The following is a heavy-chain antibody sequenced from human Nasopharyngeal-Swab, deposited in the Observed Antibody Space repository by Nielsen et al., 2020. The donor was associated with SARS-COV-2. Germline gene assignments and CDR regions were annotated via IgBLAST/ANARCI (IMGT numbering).Heavy chain of an antibody. CDR2: IHSDGSST. V-gene: IGHV3-74*01. Sequence: GESLKISCAASGFTFSSYWMHWVRQAPGKGLVWVSRIHSDGSSTSYADSVKGRFTISRDNAKNTLYLQMNSLRAEDTAVYYCARYFPRPLDFWNHLSVSHLLYYYGMDVWGQGTTVTVSS. D-gene: IGHD3-3*01. CDR1: GFTFSSYW. J-gene: IGHJ6*02. CDR3: ARYFPRPLDFWNHLSVSHLLYYYGMDV.